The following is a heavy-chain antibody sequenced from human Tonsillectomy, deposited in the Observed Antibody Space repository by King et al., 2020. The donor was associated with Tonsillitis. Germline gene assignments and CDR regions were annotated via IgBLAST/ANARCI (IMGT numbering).Heavy chain of an antibody. J-gene: IGHJ4*02. CDR1: GFTFSTYA. CDR2: IIGSAGST. V-gene: IGHV3-23*04. CDR3: AKDISVTMIATHFDY. Sequence: VQLVESGGGLVQPGGSLRLSCAASGFTFSTYAMSWVRQAPGRGLVWVSTIIGSAGSTYYADSVKGRFTISRDNSKNTLSLQMNSLRAEDTAVYYCAKDISVTMIATHFDYWGQGTLVTVSS. D-gene: IGHD3-22*01.